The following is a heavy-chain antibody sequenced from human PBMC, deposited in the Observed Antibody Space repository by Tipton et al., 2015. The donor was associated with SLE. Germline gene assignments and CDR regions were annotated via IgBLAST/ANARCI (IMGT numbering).Heavy chain of an antibody. CDR2: IYYSGST. Sequence: LRLSCTVSGGSISSYYWSWIRQPPGKGLEWIGYIYYSGSTNYNPSLKSRVTISVDTSKNQFSLKLSSVTAADTAVYYCARVLRWELDYWGQGTLVTVSS. J-gene: IGHJ4*02. CDR3: ARVLRWELDY. CDR1: GGSISSYY. V-gene: IGHV4-59*01. D-gene: IGHD1-26*01.